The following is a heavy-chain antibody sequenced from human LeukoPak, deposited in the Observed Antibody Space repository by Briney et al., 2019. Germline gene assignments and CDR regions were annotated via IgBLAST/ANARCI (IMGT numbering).Heavy chain of an antibody. Sequence: PGGSLRLSCATSGFTFSGYAMNWVRQAPGKGLEWVSRISDSGGTIHYADSVQGRFTMSRDNSKNTLYLQMNSLRAEDTAVYYCAKSREGYYFDYWGQGTLVTVSS. CDR3: AKSREGYYFDY. D-gene: IGHD5-24*01. V-gene: IGHV3-23*01. CDR1: GFTFSGYA. J-gene: IGHJ4*02. CDR2: ISDSGGTI.